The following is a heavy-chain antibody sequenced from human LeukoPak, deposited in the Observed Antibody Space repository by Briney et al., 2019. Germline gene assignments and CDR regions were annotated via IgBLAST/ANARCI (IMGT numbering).Heavy chain of an antibody. CDR2: LYSGGAT. CDR3: VRERAGRFDY. D-gene: IGHD3-10*01. J-gene: IGHJ4*02. Sequence: GGSLRLSCLVSGLTVRTNYFSWVRQAPGKGLQWVSVLYSGGATFYTDSVKGRFTISRDNSKNTLYLEMSSLRVEDTPFYYCVRERAGRFDYWGQGTLITVSS. CDR1: GLTVRTNY. V-gene: IGHV3-53*01.